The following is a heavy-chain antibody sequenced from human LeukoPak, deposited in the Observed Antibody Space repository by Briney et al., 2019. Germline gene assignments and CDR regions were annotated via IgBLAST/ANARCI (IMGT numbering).Heavy chain of an antibody. CDR1: GFTFSNYA. J-gene: IGHJ6*03. D-gene: IGHD1-14*01. CDR2: ISYDGRNA. V-gene: IGHV3-30*01. CDR3: ARDQGDARNRIKRDGHYMDV. Sequence: SLRLSCAASGFTFSNYASHWVRRAPGEGLDWMAVISYDGRNAYYADSVKGRSITSRDSSKNTLYLDMNSLRAEDTAVYYCARDQGDARNRIKRDGHYMDVWGKGTTVTVSS.